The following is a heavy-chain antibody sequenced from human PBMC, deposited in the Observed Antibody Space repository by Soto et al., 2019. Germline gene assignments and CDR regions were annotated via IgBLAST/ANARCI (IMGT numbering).Heavy chain of an antibody. CDR3: ARGRSVSNHGDFEY. CDR1: GFTLSSYS. V-gene: IGHV3-30-3*01. J-gene: IGHJ4*02. Sequence: QVQLVESGGGVVQPGRSLRLSCAASGFTLSSYSMHWVRKAPGKGLDWVAAMSYDGSSKYFADSVKGRFTISRDNSKNTLSLQMNSLGAEDSAVYYCARGRSVSNHGDFEYWGQGTLVTVSS. D-gene: IGHD4-17*01. CDR2: MSYDGSSK.